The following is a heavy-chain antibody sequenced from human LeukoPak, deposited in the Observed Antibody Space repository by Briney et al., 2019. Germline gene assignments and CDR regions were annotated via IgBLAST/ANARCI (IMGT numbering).Heavy chain of an antibody. CDR1: GYTFTSYA. D-gene: IGHD3-10*01. V-gene: IGHV1-3*01. Sequence: ASVKVSCKASGYTFTSYAMHWVRQAPGQRLEWMGWINAGNGNTKYSQKFQGRVTITRDTSARTAYMELSSLRSEDTAVYYCARDVMVRGVLPGYWGQGTLVTVSS. CDR3: ARDVMVRGVLPGY. J-gene: IGHJ4*02. CDR2: INAGNGNT.